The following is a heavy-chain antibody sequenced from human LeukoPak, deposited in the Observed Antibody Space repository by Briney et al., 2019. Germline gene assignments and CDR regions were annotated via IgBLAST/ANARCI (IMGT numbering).Heavy chain of an antibody. CDR3: AKRSAFNYRYFDF. CDR1: GFIFSNYA. CDR2: TPGNGGSGDT. J-gene: IGHJ4*03. V-gene: IGHV3-23*01. D-gene: IGHD2-15*01. Sequence: GGSLRLSCAASGFIFSNYAMAWVRQAPGKGLEWVSATPGNGGSGDTHYATSVEGRFTISRDNSQNTLYLQMDNLRTEDTAVDYCAKRSAFNYRYFDFWGQGTLVTVSS.